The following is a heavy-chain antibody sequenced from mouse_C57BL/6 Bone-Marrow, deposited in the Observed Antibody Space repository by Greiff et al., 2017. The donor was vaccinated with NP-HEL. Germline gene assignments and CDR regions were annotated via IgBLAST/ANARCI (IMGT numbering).Heavy chain of an antibody. CDR1: GFNFTDYY. D-gene: IGHD2-3*01. CDR2: IDPEDGDT. Sequence: EVKLLEPGAELVKPGASVKLSCTASGFNFTDYYMHWVKQRTEQGLEWIGRIDPEDGDTNYTQKFKGKATITVDTSSNTAYLQLSSLTSEDTAVCCSEDGYYGAYWGQGTRVTVSA. J-gene: IGHJ3*01. V-gene: IGHV14-2*01. CDR3: EDGYYGAY.